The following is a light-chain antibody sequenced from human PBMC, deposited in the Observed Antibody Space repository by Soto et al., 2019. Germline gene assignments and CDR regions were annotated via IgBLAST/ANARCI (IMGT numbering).Light chain of an antibody. V-gene: IGLV2-14*01. CDR3: SSYTSSSTLV. CDR1: SSDVSGYNY. J-gene: IGLJ3*02. CDR2: EVS. Sequence: QSALTQPASVSGSPGQSITISCTGTSSDVSGYNYVSWYQQHPGKAPKLMIYEVSNRPSGVSNRFSGSKSGNTASLTVSGLRAEDEADYYCSSYTSSSTLVFGGGTKLTVL.